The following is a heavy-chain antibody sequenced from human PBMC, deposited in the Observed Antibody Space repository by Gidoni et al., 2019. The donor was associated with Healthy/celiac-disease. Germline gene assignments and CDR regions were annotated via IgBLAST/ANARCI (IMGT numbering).Heavy chain of an antibody. CDR2: SYTSGGT. CDR1: RGSISSGSYY. D-gene: IGHD6-13*01. CDR3: ARAFTAGTLDY. V-gene: IGHV4-61*02. Sequence: QLQLQESCPGLVKPSQTLSLTCTDSRGSISSGSYYWSWIRQPAGRGLESIGLSYTSGGTNYNPPLKSRVTISVDTSTNQFSLKLSSVTAEDTAVYYGARAFTAGTLDYWGQGTLVTVSS. J-gene: IGHJ4*02.